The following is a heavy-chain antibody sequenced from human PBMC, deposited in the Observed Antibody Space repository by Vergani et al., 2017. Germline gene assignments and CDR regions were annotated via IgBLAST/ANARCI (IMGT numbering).Heavy chain of an antibody. D-gene: IGHD2-2*02. CDR1: GYPISSGYY. J-gene: IGHJ4*02. V-gene: IGHV4-38-2*01. CDR2: IYHSGST. Sequence: QVQLQESGPGLVKPSETLALTCAVSGYPISSGYYWGWIRQPPGKGLEWIGSIYHSGSTYYNPSLKSRVTISVDTSKNQFSLKLSSVTAADTAVYYCARHXVMDIVVVPAAIGYWGQGTLVTVSS. CDR3: ARHXVMDIVVVPAAIGY.